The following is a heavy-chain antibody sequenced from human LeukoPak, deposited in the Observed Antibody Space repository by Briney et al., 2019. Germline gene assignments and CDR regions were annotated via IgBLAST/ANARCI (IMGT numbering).Heavy chain of an antibody. CDR1: GFTFSSYG. J-gene: IGHJ4*02. CDR2: ISYDGSNK. V-gene: IGHV3-30*18. CDR3: AKGRLGVLVPVDY. Sequence: PGGSLRLSCAASGFTFSSYGMHWVRQAPGKGLEWVAVISYDGSNKYYADSVKGRFTISRDNSKNTLYLQMNSLRAEDTAVYYCAKGRLGVLVPVDYWGQGTLVTVSS. D-gene: IGHD2-2*01.